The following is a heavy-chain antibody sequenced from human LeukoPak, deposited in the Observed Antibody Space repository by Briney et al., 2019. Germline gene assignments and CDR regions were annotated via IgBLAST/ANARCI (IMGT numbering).Heavy chain of an antibody. CDR3: ARAYDSSGYYFDY. J-gene: IGHJ4*02. CDR1: GGSISSSSYY. Sequence: SETLSLTCTVSGGSISSSSYYWGWIRQPPGKGLEWIGSIYYSGSTCYNPSLKSRVTISVDTSKNQFSLKLSSVTAADTAVYYCARAYDSSGYYFDYWGQGTLVTVSS. D-gene: IGHD3-22*01. V-gene: IGHV4-39*07. CDR2: IYYSGST.